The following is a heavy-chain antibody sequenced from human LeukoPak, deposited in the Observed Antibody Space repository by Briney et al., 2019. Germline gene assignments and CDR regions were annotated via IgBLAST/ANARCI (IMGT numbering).Heavy chain of an antibody. CDR1: GFTFSGSA. V-gene: IGHV3-73*01. Sequence: PGGSLRLSCAASGFTFSGSAMHWVRQASGEGLEWVGHIGNKASNYATDYASSLKGRFTISRDDSKDTAYLQVNSLKPEDTAVYYCAGNYDSWTGLNYWGLGTLVTVSS. CDR3: AGNYDSWTGLNY. J-gene: IGHJ4*02. D-gene: IGHD3-3*01. CDR2: IGNKASNYAT.